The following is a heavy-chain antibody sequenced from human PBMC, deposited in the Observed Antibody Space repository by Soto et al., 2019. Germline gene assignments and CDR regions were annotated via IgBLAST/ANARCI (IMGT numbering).Heavy chain of an antibody. CDR1: GYTFTSYD. D-gene: IGHD6-13*01. CDR2: MNTNSDDT. J-gene: IGHJ6*02. Sequence: SVKVSCKTSGYTFTSYDINWVRQAPGQGLEWVGWMNTNSDDTRSAQKFRGRLTLTRDKSMRAVYMKLSNLRPDDSAVYYCAREWSAAGHFYGMDVWGQGTTVTVSS. CDR3: AREWSAAGHFYGMDV. V-gene: IGHV1-8*01.